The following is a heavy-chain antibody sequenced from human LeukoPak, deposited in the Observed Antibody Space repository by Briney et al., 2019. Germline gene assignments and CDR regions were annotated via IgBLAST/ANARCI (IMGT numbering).Heavy chain of an antibody. J-gene: IGHJ4*02. D-gene: IGHD2-15*01. Sequence: SETLSLTCTVSGGSIRYYYWSWIRQSPRKGLEWIGYIYYNGSTNYNPSLKSRVTISVDMSKNQFSLKMSSVTAADTAVYYCARKGGLFDYWGQGRLVTVSS. CDR1: GGSIRYYY. CDR2: IYYNGST. CDR3: ARKGGLFDY. V-gene: IGHV4-59*01.